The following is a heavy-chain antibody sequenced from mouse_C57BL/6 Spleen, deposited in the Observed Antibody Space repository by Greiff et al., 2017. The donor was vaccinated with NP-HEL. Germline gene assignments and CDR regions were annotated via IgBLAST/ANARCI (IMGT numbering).Heavy chain of an antibody. V-gene: IGHV1-82*01. J-gene: IGHJ3*01. Sequence: VKLMESGPELVKPGASVKISCKASGYAFSSSWMNWVKQRPGKGLEWIGRIYPGAGDTNYNGKFKGKATLTADKSSSTAYMQLSSLTSEDSAVYFCARDTTVPFAYWGQGTLVTVSA. CDR3: ARDTTVPFAY. CDR2: IYPGAGDT. D-gene: IGHD1-1*01. CDR1: GYAFSSSW.